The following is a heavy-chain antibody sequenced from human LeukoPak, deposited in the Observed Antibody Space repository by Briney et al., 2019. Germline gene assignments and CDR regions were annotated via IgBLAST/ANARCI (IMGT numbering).Heavy chain of an antibody. V-gene: IGHV1-69*01. CDR1: GGTFSSYA. Sequence: SVKVSCKASGGTFSSYAISWVRQAPGQGLEWMGGIIPIFGTANYAQKFQGRVTISADESPSTAYMELSSLRSEDTAVYYCARENNTGEDWFDPWGQGTLVTVSS. D-gene: IGHD1/OR15-1a*01. J-gene: IGHJ5*02. CDR3: ARENNTGEDWFDP. CDR2: IIPIFGTA.